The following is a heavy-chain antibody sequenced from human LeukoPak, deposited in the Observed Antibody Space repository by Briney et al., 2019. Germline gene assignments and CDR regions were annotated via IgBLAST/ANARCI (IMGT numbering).Heavy chain of an antibody. J-gene: IGHJ4*02. Sequence: ASVKVSCKASGYTFTDFYMHWVRQAPGQGLEWMGRINPNSGDTDFAQKFQGRVTVTRDTSINTAYMDLSRLRSDDTAVYYCVYKYCDGGRCYFDSWAREPWSPSPQ. CDR3: VYKYCDGGRCYFDS. V-gene: IGHV1-2*06. D-gene: IGHD2-21*01. CDR1: GYTFTDFY. CDR2: INPNSGDT.